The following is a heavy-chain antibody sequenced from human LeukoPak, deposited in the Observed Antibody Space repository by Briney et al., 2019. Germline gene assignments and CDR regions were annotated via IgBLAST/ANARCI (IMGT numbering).Heavy chain of an antibody. V-gene: IGHV5-51*01. D-gene: IGHD3-22*01. Sequence: GESLKISCKGSGYSFTSYWIGWVRQMPGKGLEWMGIIYPGDSDTRYSPSFQGQVTISADKSISTAYLQWSSLKASDTAMYYCARQDYYYDSSGYYFAFDYWGQGTLVTVSS. CDR1: GYSFTSYW. J-gene: IGHJ4*02. CDR2: IYPGDSDT. CDR3: ARQDYYYDSSGYYFAFDY.